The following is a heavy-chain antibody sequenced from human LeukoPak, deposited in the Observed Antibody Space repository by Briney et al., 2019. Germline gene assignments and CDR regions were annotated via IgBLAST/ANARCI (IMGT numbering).Heavy chain of an antibody. Sequence: SVKVSCKASGGTFSSYAISWVRQAPGQGLEWMGGIIPIFGTANYAQKFQGRVTITADESTSTAYMELSSLRSEDTAVYYCATDTYYYDSSVYSADYWGQGTLVTVSS. CDR2: IIPIFGTA. CDR3: ATDTYYYDSSVYSADY. J-gene: IGHJ4*02. D-gene: IGHD3-22*01. CDR1: GGTFSSYA. V-gene: IGHV1-69*13.